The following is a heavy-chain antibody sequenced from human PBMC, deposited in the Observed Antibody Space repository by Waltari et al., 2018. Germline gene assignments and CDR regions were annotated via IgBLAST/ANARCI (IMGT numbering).Heavy chain of an antibody. CDR3: ARGGRITMIVVVGMRAFDI. V-gene: IGHV4-34*01. Sequence: QVQLQQWGAGLLKPSETLSLPCAVYGGSFSGYYWSWIRQPPGKGLEWIGEINHSGSTNYNPSLKSRVTISVDTSKNQFSLKLSSVTAADTAVYYCARGGRITMIVVVGMRAFDIWGQGTMVTVSS. J-gene: IGHJ3*02. CDR1: GGSFSGYY. D-gene: IGHD3-22*01. CDR2: INHSGST.